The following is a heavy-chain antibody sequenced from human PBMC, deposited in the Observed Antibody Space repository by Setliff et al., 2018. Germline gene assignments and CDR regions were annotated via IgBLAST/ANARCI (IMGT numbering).Heavy chain of an antibody. Sequence: ASLKVSCKTSGYSFTNYGINWVRQAPGQGLEWMGWNSVYAREFQGRVTMTIDTPTSTAYMELRSLRSDDTAVYYCARGPPDFVVVPAAAKFDYWGPGTLVTVSS. CDR1: GYSFTNYG. D-gene: IGHD2-2*01. CDR2: NSV. V-gene: IGHV1-18*01. CDR3: ARGPPDFVVVPAAAKFDY. J-gene: IGHJ4*02.